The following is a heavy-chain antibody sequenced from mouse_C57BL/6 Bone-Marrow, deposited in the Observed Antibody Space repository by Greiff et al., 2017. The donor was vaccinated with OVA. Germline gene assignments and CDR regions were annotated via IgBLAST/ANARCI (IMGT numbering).Heavy chain of an antibody. CDR1: GYTFTSYG. Sequence: QVQLQQSGAELARPGASVKLSCKASGYTFTSYGISWVKQRPGQGLEWIGEIYPRSGNTYYNEKFKGEATLTADKSSSTAYMELRSLTSEDSAVYFCARSYYDYDGYYFGYWGQGTTLTVSS. J-gene: IGHJ2*01. CDR2: IYPRSGNT. D-gene: IGHD2-4*01. V-gene: IGHV1-81*01. CDR3: ARSYYDYDGYYFGY.